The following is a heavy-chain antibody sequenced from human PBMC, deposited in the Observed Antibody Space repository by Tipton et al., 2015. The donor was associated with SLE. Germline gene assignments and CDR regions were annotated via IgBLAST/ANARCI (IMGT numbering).Heavy chain of an antibody. CDR1: GGSVSSASYY. J-gene: IGHJ4*02. D-gene: IGHD6-25*01. Sequence: TLSLTCTISGGSVSSASYYWTWIRQPPGKGMEWLGYIFYSGDATYHPSLKSRVTISIDTSKNQFSLKLTSVTAADMAVYYCARESGSSGWPLDSWGQGIPVTVSS. CDR2: IFYSGDA. CDR3: ARESGSSGWPLDS. V-gene: IGHV4-61*01.